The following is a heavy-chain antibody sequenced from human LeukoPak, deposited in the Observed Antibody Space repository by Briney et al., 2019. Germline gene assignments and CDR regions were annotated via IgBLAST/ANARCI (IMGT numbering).Heavy chain of an antibody. J-gene: IGHJ5*02. CDR2: IYYSGST. Sequence: SETLSLTCTVSGGSISSYYWSWTRQPPGKGLEWIGYIYYSGSTNYNPSLKSRVTISVDTSKSRFSLRLSSVAAADTAVYYCARDKYSSSWYGYFDPWGQGTLVTVSS. D-gene: IGHD6-13*01. CDR3: ARDKYSSSWYGYFDP. V-gene: IGHV4-59*01. CDR1: GGSISSYY.